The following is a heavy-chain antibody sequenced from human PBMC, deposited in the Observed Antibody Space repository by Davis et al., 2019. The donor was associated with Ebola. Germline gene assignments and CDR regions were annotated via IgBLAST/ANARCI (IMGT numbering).Heavy chain of an antibody. V-gene: IGHV3-74*03. Sequence: HTGGFLRLSCAASGFTFSDHWMHWIRQAPGKGLVWVSRINPDGTTTLYADSVEGRFTISRDNAKNTLFLQMDSLRAEDTAVYYCTKDFDYENAYWGQGSLVTVSS. CDR1: GFTFSDHW. CDR2: INPDGTTT. CDR3: TKDFDYENAY. J-gene: IGHJ4*02. D-gene: IGHD3-9*01.